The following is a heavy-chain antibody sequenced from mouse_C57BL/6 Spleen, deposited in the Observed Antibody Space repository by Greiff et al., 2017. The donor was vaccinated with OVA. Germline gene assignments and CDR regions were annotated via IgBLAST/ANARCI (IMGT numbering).Heavy chain of an antibody. Sequence: EVQRVESGPGLVKPSQSLSLTCSVTGYSITSGYYWNWIRQFPGNKLEWMGYISYDGSNNSNPSLKNRISITRDTSKNQFFLKLNSVTTEDTATYYCARDPYYYGSTYWGQGTTLTVSS. CDR3: ARDPYYYGSTY. CDR2: ISYDGSN. J-gene: IGHJ2*01. CDR1: GYSITSGYY. V-gene: IGHV3-6*01. D-gene: IGHD1-1*01.